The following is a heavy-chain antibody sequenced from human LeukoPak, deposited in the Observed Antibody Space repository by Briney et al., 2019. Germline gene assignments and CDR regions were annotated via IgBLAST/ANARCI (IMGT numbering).Heavy chain of an antibody. V-gene: IGHV4-4*07. J-gene: IGHJ5*02. D-gene: IGHD3-10*01. CDR2: IYTSGST. CDR3: ARDLITMVRGVNSWFDP. CDR1: GGSISSYY. Sequence: SETLPLTCTVSGGSISSYYWSWIRQPAGKGLEWIGRIYTSGSTNYNPSLKSRVTMSVDTSKNQFSLKLSSVTAADTAVYYCARDLITMVRGVNSWFDPWGQGTLVTVSS.